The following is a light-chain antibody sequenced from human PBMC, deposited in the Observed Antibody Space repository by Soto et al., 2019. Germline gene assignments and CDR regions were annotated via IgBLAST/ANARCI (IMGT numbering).Light chain of an antibody. CDR2: EVS. Sequence: QSALTQPASVSGSPGQSITISCAGTSNDVGGYNYVSWYQQHPGKAPKLLIYEVSHRPSGVSHRFSGSKSGDTASLTIAGLQAEDEADYYCQSYDSSLRVVFGGGTKLTVL. CDR1: SNDVGGYNY. CDR3: QSYDSSLRVV. V-gene: IGLV2-14*01. J-gene: IGLJ2*01.